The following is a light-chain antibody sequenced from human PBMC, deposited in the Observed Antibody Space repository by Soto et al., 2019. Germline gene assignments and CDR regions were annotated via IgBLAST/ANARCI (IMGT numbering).Light chain of an antibody. V-gene: IGLV2-23*01. CDR3: CSYAGSSTFYV. Sequence: QSALTQPASVSGSPGQSITISCTGTSSDVGSYNLVSWYQQHPGKAPKLMIYEGSRRPSGVSNRFSGSKSGNTASLTISGLQAEDAADYYCCSYAGSSTFYVFGNGTKFTV. CDR2: EGS. CDR1: SSDVGSYNL. J-gene: IGLJ1*01.